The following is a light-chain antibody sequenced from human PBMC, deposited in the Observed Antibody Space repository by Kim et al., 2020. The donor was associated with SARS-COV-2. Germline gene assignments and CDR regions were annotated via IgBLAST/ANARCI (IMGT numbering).Light chain of an antibody. CDR1: QSVSSSY. Sequence: EIVLTQSPGTVSLSPGKRATLSCRASQSVSSSYLAWYQQKPGQAPRLLIYGASSRATGIPDRFSGSGSGTDFTLTISRLEPEDFAVYYCQQYGSSLSWTFGQGTKVDIK. CDR2: GAS. V-gene: IGKV3-20*01. J-gene: IGKJ1*01. CDR3: QQYGSSLSWT.